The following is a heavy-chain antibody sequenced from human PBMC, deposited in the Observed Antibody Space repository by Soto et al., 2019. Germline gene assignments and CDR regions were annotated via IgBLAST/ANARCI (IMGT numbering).Heavy chain of an antibody. V-gene: IGHV4-34*01. CDR2: INHSGSP. Sequence: SETLSLTCTVYGGSFIGYSWNWIRQPPGKGLEWIGEINHSGSPNYSPSLKSRVTISVDTSKNQFSLKLNSVTAADTAIFYCASDTYCSGGTCTGYWGQGTLVTVSS. CDR1: GGSFIGYS. CDR3: ASDTYCSGGTCTGY. D-gene: IGHD2-15*01. J-gene: IGHJ4*02.